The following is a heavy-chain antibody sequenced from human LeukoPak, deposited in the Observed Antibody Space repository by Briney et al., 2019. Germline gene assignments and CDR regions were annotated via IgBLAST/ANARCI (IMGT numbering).Heavy chain of an antibody. CDR3: ASLETEEWLDKSYGY. D-gene: IGHD6-19*01. V-gene: IGHV3-74*01. Sequence: GESLPLSCAACGLTFSSYWMHWVRQAPGKGLVWVWRINSDGSSTSYADSEKGRFTIVRAYAKNTLYLQMNSLRAEDTAVYYCASLETEEWLDKSYGYWGQGTLVTVSS. J-gene: IGHJ4*02. CDR1: GLTFSSYW. CDR2: INSDGSST.